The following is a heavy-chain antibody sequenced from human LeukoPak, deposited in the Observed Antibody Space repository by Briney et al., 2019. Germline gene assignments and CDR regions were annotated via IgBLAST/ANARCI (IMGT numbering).Heavy chain of an antibody. CDR2: IYYSGST. J-gene: IGHJ3*02. V-gene: IGHV4-59*01. Sequence: NSSETLSLTCTVSGGSISSYYWSWIRQPPGKGLEWIGYIYYSGSTNYNPSLKSRVTISVDTSKNQFSLKLSSVTAADTAVYYCARDGCSSTSCYYAFDIWGQGTMVTVSS. D-gene: IGHD2-2*01. CDR1: GGSISSYY. CDR3: ARDGCSSTSCYYAFDI.